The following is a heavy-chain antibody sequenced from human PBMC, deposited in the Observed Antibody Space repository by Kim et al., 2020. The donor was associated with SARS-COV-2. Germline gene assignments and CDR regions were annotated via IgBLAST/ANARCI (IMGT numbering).Heavy chain of an antibody. V-gene: IGHV6-1*01. J-gene: IGHJ6*02. Sequence: SQTLSLTCAISGDSVSSNSAAWNWIRQSPSRGLEWLGRTYYRSKWYNDYAVSVKSRITINPDTSKNQFSLQLNSVTPEDTAVYYCARDTGPPTVTVYYYYGMDVWGQGTTVTVSS. CDR2: TYYRSKWYN. CDR3: ARDTGPPTVTVYYYYGMDV. D-gene: IGHD4-4*01. CDR1: GDSVSSNSAA.